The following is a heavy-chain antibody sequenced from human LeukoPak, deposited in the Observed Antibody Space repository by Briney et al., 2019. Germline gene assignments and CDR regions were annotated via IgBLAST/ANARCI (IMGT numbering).Heavy chain of an antibody. V-gene: IGHV3-23*01. CDR3: AKDRISASGRGDWFDP. D-gene: IGHD6-13*01. CDR1: GFNLGDYA. J-gene: IGHJ5*02. Sequence: GGSLRLSCTAYGFNLGDYAMTWVRQAPGKGLEWDSSINSSGGSTYYADSVKGRFTISRDNSKNTLYLQMNTLRAEDTAVYYCAKDRISASGRGDWFDPWGQGTLVTVSS. CDR2: INSSGGST.